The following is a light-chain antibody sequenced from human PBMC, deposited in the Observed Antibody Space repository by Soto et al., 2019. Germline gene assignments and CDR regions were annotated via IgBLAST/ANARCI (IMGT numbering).Light chain of an antibody. Sequence: EIVLTQSPGTLSLSPGERATLSCRASQSVSSSYLAWYQQKPGQAPRLLIYGASGRATGISDRFSGSGSGTDFTLTISRLEPEDFTVYYCQQYGSSPWTFRQGTKVEI. CDR3: QQYGSSPWT. V-gene: IGKV3-20*01. CDR1: QSVSSSY. CDR2: GAS. J-gene: IGKJ1*01.